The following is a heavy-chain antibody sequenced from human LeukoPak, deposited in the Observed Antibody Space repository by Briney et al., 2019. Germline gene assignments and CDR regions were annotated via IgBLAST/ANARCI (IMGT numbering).Heavy chain of an antibody. CDR1: GFTFNNYA. J-gene: IGHJ4*02. V-gene: IGHV3-23*01. CDR2: ISGSGGST. Sequence: GGSPRLSCAAPGFTFNNYAMTWVRQAPGKGLEWVSAISGSGGSTHYADSVKGRFTISRDSSKNTLYLQMNSLGAEDTAVYHCAKDRSAYCSGTSCYSSFDYWGQGALVTVSS. D-gene: IGHD2-2*02. CDR3: AKDRSAYCSGTSCYSSFDY.